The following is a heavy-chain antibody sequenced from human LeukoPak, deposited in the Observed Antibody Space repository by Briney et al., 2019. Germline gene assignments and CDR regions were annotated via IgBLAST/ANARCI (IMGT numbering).Heavy chain of an antibody. Sequence: SVKVSCKASGGTFSSYAISWVRQAPGQGLEWMGGIIPIFGTANYAQKFQGRVTITADESTSTAYMELSSLRSEDTAVYYCARALITIFGVVKYNWFDPWGQGTLVTVSS. CDR3: ARALITIFGVVKYNWFDP. CDR1: GGTFSSYA. J-gene: IGHJ5*02. V-gene: IGHV1-69*01. CDR2: IIPIFGTA. D-gene: IGHD3-3*01.